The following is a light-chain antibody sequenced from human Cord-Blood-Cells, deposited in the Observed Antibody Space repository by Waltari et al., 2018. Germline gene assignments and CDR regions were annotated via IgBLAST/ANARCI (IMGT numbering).Light chain of an antibody. V-gene: IGKV3-20*01. J-gene: IGKJ2*03. Sequence: EIVLTQSPGTLSLSPGERATLSCRASQSVSSSYLAWYQQKPGQAPSILIYGASSRATGIPDRCSGSGSGTDFTLTISRLEPEDFAVYYCQQYGSSLPYSFGQGTKLEIK. CDR2: GAS. CDR3: QQYGSSLPYS. CDR1: QSVSSSY.